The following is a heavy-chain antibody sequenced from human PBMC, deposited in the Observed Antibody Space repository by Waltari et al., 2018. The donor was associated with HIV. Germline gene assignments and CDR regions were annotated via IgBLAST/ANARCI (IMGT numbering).Heavy chain of an antibody. CDR2: INPNSGGT. J-gene: IGHJ4*02. CDR1: GYTFTDYY. V-gene: IGHV1-2*02. D-gene: IGHD1-26*01. Sequence: QVQLVQSGAEVKKPGASVKVSCKASGYTFTDYYMHWVRQAPGQGLEWMGWINPNSGGTNDAQRFQGGVTVTGDTSISTSYMELSRLSSDDTAVYFCARVVSGIYHSPSVYWGQGTLVTVSS. CDR3: ARVVSGIYHSPSVY.